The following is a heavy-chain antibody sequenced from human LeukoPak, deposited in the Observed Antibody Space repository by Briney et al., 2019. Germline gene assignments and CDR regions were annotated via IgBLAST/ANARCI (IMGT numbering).Heavy chain of an antibody. V-gene: IGHV1-3*01. CDR1: GYTFTSYA. CDR2: INAGNGNT. D-gene: IGHD3-10*01. J-gene: IGHJ3*01. CDR3: AIEPPSLPYGSGSYY. Sequence: ASVKVSCKASGYTFTSYAMHWVRQAPGQRLEWMGWINAGNGNTKYSQKFQGRVTITRDTSASTAYMELSSLRSEDTAVYYCAIEPPSLPYGSGSYYWGQGTMVTVSS.